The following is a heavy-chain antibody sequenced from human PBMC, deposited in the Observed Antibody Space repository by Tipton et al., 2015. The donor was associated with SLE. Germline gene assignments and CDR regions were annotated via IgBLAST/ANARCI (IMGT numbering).Heavy chain of an antibody. Sequence: LRLSCTVSGGSISNYYWSWIRQSPGKGLEWIGYIYYSGHTDYNPSLKSRVTLSVDTSKSQFSFSLRLSSVTAADTAVYYCARDYYGSGFDAFDIWGQGTMVTVSS. V-gene: IGHV4-59*01. CDR2: IYYSGHT. D-gene: IGHD3-10*01. J-gene: IGHJ3*02. CDR1: GGSISNYY. CDR3: ARDYYGSGFDAFDI.